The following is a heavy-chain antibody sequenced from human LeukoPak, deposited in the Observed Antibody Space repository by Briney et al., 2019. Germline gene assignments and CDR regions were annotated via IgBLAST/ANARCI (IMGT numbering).Heavy chain of an antibody. CDR2: INPNSGGT. J-gene: IGHJ6*02. D-gene: IGHD6-19*01. CDR3: ARELGIAVAGTYYYGMDV. Sequence: GASVKVSCKASGYTFTGYYMHWVRQAPGQGLEWMGWINPNSGGTNYAQKFQGRVTMTRDTSISTAYMELSRLRSDDTAVYYCARELGIAVAGTYYYGMDVWGQGTTVTVSS. CDR1: GYTFTGYY. V-gene: IGHV1-2*02.